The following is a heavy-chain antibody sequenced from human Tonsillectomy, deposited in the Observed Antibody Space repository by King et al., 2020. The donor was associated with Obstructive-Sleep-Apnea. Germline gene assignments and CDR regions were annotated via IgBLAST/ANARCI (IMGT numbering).Heavy chain of an antibody. Sequence: VQLVESGGGLVQPGRSLRLSCAASGFTFDDYAMHWFRQAPGKGLEWVSGISWNSGSIGYADSVKGRFTISRDNAKNSLYLQMNSLRAEDTALYYCAKAASFYGSSWAWVEWGQGTLVTVSS. D-gene: IGHD6-13*01. CDR2: ISWNSGSI. V-gene: IGHV3-9*01. J-gene: IGHJ4*02. CDR1: GFTFDDYA. CDR3: AKAASFYGSSWAWVE.